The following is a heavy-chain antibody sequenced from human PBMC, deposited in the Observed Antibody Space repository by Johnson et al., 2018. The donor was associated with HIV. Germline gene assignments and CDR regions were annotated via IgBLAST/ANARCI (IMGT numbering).Heavy chain of an antibody. CDR1: GFTVSSNY. Sequence: VQLVESGGGLIQPGGSLRLSCAASGFTVSSNYMSWVRQAPGKGLEWVSVIYSGGSTYYADSGKGRFTVPRDNSKHTLYLQMNSLRAEDTAVYYCAREEGIQLWPRGAFDIWGQGTTVTVSS. CDR3: AREEGIQLWPRGAFDI. V-gene: IGHV3-53*01. D-gene: IGHD5-18*01. CDR2: IYSGGST. J-gene: IGHJ3*02.